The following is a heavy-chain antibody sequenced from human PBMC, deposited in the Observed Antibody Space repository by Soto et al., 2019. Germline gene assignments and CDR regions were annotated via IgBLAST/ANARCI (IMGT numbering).Heavy chain of an antibody. V-gene: IGHV4-31*03. Sequence: SETLSLTCTVSGGSVSSGSYSWSGSRQQPGRGLEWIAYIYNTGNTYYNPSLKSRLAISVDTSNNQFSLKLTSVTAAYTAVYYCARDPRSAYCYDHWGQGTLVTVSS. CDR2: IYNTGNT. CDR1: GGSVSSGSYS. CDR3: ARDPRSAYCYDH. J-gene: IGHJ4*02. D-gene: IGHD3-3*01.